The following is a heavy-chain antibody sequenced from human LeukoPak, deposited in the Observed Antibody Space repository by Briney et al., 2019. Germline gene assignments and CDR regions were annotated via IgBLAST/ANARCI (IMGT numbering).Heavy chain of an antibody. V-gene: IGHV3-48*02. CDR3: ARDYYGSGSYYLNWFDP. CDR2: ISSSSSTI. D-gene: IGHD3-10*01. Sequence: GGSLRLSCAASGFTFSSYSMNWVRQAPGKGLEWASYISSSSSTIYYADSVKGRFTISRDNAKNSLYLQMNSLRDEDTAVYYCARDYYGSGSYYLNWFDPWGQGTLVTVSS. J-gene: IGHJ5*02. CDR1: GFTFSSYS.